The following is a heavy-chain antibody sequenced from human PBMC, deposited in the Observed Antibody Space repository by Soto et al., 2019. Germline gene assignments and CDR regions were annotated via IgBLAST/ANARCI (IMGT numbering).Heavy chain of an antibody. Sequence: QVQLVQSGAEVKKPGSSVKVSCKASGGTFSSYAISWVRQAPGQGLEWMGGIIPIFGTANYAQKFQGRVTITADESTRTAYMELSSLRSEDTAVYYCARLIAARPNYYYYGMDVWGQGTTVTVSS. J-gene: IGHJ6*02. V-gene: IGHV1-69*01. CDR1: GGTFSSYA. CDR2: IIPIFGTA. D-gene: IGHD6-6*01. CDR3: ARLIAARPNYYYYGMDV.